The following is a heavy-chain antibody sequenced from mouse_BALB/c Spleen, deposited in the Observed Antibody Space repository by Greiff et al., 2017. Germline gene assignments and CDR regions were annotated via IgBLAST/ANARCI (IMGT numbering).Heavy chain of an antibody. CDR1: GYTFTSYW. CDR3: ARSGDGYSFAY. CDR2: IYPGDGDT. Sequence: VKVVESGAELARPGASVKLSCKASGYTFTSYWMQWVKQRPGQGLEWIGAIYPGDGDTRYTQKFKGKATLTADKSSSTAYMQLSSLASEDSAVYYCARSGDGYSFAYWGQGTLVTVSA. D-gene: IGHD2-3*01. V-gene: IGHV1-87*01. J-gene: IGHJ3*01.